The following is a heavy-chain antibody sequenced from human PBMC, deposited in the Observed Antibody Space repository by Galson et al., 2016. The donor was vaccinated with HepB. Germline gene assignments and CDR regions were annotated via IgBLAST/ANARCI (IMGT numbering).Heavy chain of an antibody. Sequence: SVKVSCKASGYTFTDYNIHWVRQAPGRGLEWMAWINPKSGDTKSAQKFQGRVTMTSDMSISTAYLEPSRLTSDDTAVYYCVRAIRTGPAAGAYWGQGTLVTVSS. CDR2: INPKSGDT. D-gene: IGHD2-2*01. V-gene: IGHV1-2*02. CDR3: VRAIRTGPAAGAY. CDR1: GYTFTDYN. J-gene: IGHJ4*02.